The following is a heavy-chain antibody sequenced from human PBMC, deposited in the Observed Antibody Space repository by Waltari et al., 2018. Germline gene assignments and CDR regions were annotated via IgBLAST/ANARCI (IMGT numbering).Heavy chain of an antibody. Sequence: QVQLQESGPGLVKPSETLSLTCTVSGGSISSYYWSWIRQPPGKGLEWIGSIYHSGSTYYNPSLKSRVTISVDTSKNQFSLKLSSVTAADTAVYYCARHVLSAAAAGTFDYWGQGTLVTVSS. V-gene: IGHV4-59*08. D-gene: IGHD6-13*01. J-gene: IGHJ4*02. CDR3: ARHVLSAAAAGTFDY. CDR2: IYHSGST. CDR1: GGSISSYY.